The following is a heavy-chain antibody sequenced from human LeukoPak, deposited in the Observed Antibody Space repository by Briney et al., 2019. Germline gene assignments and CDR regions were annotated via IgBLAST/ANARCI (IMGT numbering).Heavy chain of an antibody. CDR1: GGSFNSYY. J-gene: IGHJ4*02. V-gene: IGHV4-34*01. CDR3: ARVPDITARPCDS. CDR2: ISHTGVII. D-gene: IGHD1-1*01. Sequence: SETLSLTCAVYGGSFNSYYWTWVRQTPGKGLEWIGEISHTGVIINYKPSLKSRVTISVDSSKKQFSLRLTSVTAADTGVYYCARVPDITARPCDSWGPGARVTVS.